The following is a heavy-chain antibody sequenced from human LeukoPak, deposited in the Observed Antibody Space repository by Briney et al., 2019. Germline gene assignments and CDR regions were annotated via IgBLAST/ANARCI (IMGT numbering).Heavy chain of an antibody. D-gene: IGHD6-13*01. CDR3: ARAIAAAAHYYYYGMEV. J-gene: IGHJ6*04. Sequence: GVSVTLSCAASGFSFNSNYMIWLRQAQGKELVGFSVIYSGGSTYFPDLLKGRITVSRDISKNTLNPQMNSLRAEGTAGYYCARAIAAAAHYYYYGMEVWGKGTTVSVS. CDR2: IYSGGST. CDR1: GFSFNSNY. V-gene: IGHV3-53*01.